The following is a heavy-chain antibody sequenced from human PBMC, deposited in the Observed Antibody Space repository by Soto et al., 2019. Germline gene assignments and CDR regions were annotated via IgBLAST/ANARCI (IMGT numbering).Heavy chain of an antibody. CDR2: ISAYNGNT. V-gene: IGHV1-18*04. D-gene: IGHD3-22*01. CDR3: ARTYYYDSSGYYPPYNWFDP. CDR1: GYTFTSYG. J-gene: IGHJ5*02. Sequence: ASVKFSCKASGYTFTSYGISWVRQAPGQGLEWMGWISAYNGNTNYAQKLQGRVTMTTDTSTSTAYMELRSLRSDDTAVYYCARTYYYDSSGYYPPYNWFDPWGQGTLVTVSS.